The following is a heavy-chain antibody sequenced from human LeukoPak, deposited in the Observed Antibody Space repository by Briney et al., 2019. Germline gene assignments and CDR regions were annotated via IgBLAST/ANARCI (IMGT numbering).Heavy chain of an antibody. J-gene: IGHJ6*03. CDR3: ARRVLLYDILTAYSHSYSYYMDV. Sequence: ASVKVSCKASGYTFSTYDINWVRQATGQGLEWMGWMNPSSGNTGYAQKFQGRVTMTRNTSSSTAYMELSSLRSEDTAVYYCARRVLLYDILTAYSHSYSYYMDVWGRGTTVTISS. V-gene: IGHV1-8*01. D-gene: IGHD3-9*01. CDR2: MNPSSGNT. CDR1: GYTFSTYD.